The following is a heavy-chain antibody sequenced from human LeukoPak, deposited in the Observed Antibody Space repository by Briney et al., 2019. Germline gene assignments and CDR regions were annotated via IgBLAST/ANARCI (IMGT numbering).Heavy chain of an antibody. V-gene: IGHV4-39*01. J-gene: IGHJ3*02. CDR3: AINSSGWYSDAFDI. D-gene: IGHD6-19*01. Sequence: SETLSLTCTVSGGPISSSSYYWGWIRQPPGKGLEWIGSIYYSGSTYYNPSLKSRVTISVDTSKNQFSLKLSSVTAADTAVYYCAINSSGWYSDAFDIWGQGTMVTVSS. CDR1: GGPISSSSYY. CDR2: IYYSGST.